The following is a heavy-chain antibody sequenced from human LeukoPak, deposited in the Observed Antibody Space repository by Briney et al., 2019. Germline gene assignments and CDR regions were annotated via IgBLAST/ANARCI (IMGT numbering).Heavy chain of an antibody. V-gene: IGHV3-23*01. J-gene: IGHJ3*02. D-gene: IGHD1-26*01. CDR1: GFTFSSYG. Sequence: PGGSLRLSCAASGFTFSSYGMSWVRQAPGKGLEWVSAISGSGGSTYYADSVKGRFTISRDNSKDTLYLQMNSLRAEDTAVYYCARFEWELRGAFDIWGQGTMVTVSS. CDR2: ISGSGGST. CDR3: ARFEWELRGAFDI.